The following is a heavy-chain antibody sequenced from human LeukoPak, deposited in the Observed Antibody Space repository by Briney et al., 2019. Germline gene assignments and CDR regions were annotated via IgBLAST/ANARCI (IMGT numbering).Heavy chain of an antibody. CDR2: ISYDGSNK. D-gene: IGHD2/OR15-2a*01. Sequence: GGSLRLSCAASGFTFSSYAMHWVRQAPGKGLEWVAVISYDGSNKYYADSVKGRFTISRDNSKDTLYLQMNSLRAEDTAVYYCASSFLSGDAFDIWGQGTMVTVSS. CDR3: ASSFLSGDAFDI. J-gene: IGHJ3*02. CDR1: GFTFSSYA. V-gene: IGHV3-30*04.